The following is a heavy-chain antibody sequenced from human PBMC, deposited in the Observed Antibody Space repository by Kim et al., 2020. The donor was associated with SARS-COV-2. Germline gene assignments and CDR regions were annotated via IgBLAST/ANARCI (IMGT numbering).Heavy chain of an antibody. V-gene: IGHV1-24*01. CDR3: ATEYYYGSGSYLY. J-gene: IGHJ4*02. D-gene: IGHD3-10*01. Sequence: YAQKFQGRVTMTEDTSTDTAYMELSSLRSEDTAVYYCATEYYYGSGSYLYWGQGTLVTVSS.